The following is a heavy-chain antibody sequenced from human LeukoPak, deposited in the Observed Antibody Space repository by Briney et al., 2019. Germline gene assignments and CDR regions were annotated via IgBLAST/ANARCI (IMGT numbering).Heavy chain of an antibody. Sequence: GGSLRLACAASGFTVDSNYLSSVRQAPGKGLEWVSTIYTGGNTYYAASVKGRFTISRDFSKNTVFLNMNSLRAEDTAMYYCARGDDSGYYDYFDYWGQGALVTVSS. J-gene: IGHJ4*02. CDR2: IYTGGNT. D-gene: IGHD3-22*01. CDR3: ARGDDSGYYDYFDY. CDR1: GFTVDSNY. V-gene: IGHV3-53*01.